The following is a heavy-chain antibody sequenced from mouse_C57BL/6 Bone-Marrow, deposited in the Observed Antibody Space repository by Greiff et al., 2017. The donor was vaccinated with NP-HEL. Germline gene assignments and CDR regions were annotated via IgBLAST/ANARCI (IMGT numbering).Heavy chain of an antibody. CDR3: ARGIYYYGSSVYWYFDV. CDR2: IYPGDGDT. CDR1: GYAFSSSW. D-gene: IGHD1-1*01. J-gene: IGHJ1*03. V-gene: IGHV1-82*01. Sequence: VQLQQSGPELVKPGASVKISCKASGYAFSSSWMNWVKQRPGKGLEWIGRIYPGDGDTNYNGKFKGKATLTADKSSSTAYMQLSSLTSEDSAVYFCARGIYYYGSSVYWYFDVWGTGTTVTVSS.